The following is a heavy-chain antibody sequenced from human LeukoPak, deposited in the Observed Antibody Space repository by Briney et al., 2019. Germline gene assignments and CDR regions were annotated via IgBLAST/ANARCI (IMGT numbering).Heavy chain of an antibody. V-gene: IGHV3-30-3*01. J-gene: IGHJ2*01. Sequence: GRSLRRSCAASGFTFSSYAMHWVRQAPGKGLEWVAAIAYDGSNKYYADSVKGRFTISRDNSKNTLYLQMNSLRAEDTAVYYCARGVVTPDWYFDLWGRGTLVTVSS. CDR3: ARGVVTPDWYFDL. D-gene: IGHD4-23*01. CDR2: IAYDGSNK. CDR1: GFTFSSYA.